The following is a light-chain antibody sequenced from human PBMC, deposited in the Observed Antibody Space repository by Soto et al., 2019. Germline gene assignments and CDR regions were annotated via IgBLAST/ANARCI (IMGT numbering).Light chain of an antibody. J-gene: IGLJ1*01. CDR2: NND. CDR1: SSNIGSNT. CDR3: AAWDDSRNKV. Sequence: QSALTQPPSASGTPGQRVTISCSGSSSNIGSNTVNWYQQLPGTAPKLLIYNNDQRPSGVPDRFSGSKSGTSASLAISGLQSEDEADYYCAAWDDSRNKVFGSGTKVTVL. V-gene: IGLV1-44*01.